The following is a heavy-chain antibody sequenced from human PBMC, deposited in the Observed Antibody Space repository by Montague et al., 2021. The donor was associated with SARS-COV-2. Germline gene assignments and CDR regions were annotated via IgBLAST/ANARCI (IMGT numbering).Heavy chain of an antibody. Sequence: SLRPSCAVSGFTSDDYGMSWVRQAPGKGLEWVSGISRSGDRTAYGDSVKGRFTISRDNAKNSLYLQMNSLRVEDTAFYYCSRGGGMIRGVVDFWGQGILVSVSS. CDR1: GFTSDDYG. D-gene: IGHD3-10*01. J-gene: IGHJ4*02. CDR2: ISRSGDRT. V-gene: IGHV3-20*04. CDR3: SRGGGMIRGVVDF.